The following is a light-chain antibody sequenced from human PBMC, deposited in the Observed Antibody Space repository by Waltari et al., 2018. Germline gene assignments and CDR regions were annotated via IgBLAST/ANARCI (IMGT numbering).Light chain of an antibody. J-gene: IGKJ1*01. Sequence: DIVMTQSPDSLAVSLGERATIHCKSSQSVLYSSNNKNYLAWYQQKPGQPPKLLIYWASTRESGVPDRFSGSGSGTDFTLTISSLQAEDVAVYYCQQYYSIPPTFGQGTKVEIK. V-gene: IGKV4-1*01. CDR1: QSVLYSSNNKNY. CDR2: WAS. CDR3: QQYYSIPPT.